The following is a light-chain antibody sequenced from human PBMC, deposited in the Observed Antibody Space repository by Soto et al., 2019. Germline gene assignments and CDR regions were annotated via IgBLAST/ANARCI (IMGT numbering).Light chain of an antibody. CDR1: SSDVGGYNY. CDR3: SSYTTSSTHWV. V-gene: IGLV2-14*01. Sequence: QSALTQPASVSGSPGQSITISCTGTSSDVGGYNYVSWYQQHPGKAPKLMIYEVSNRPSGVSNRFSGSKSGNTASLTISGLQAEDEADYYCSSYTTSSTHWVFGGGTQLTV. CDR2: EVS. J-gene: IGLJ3*02.